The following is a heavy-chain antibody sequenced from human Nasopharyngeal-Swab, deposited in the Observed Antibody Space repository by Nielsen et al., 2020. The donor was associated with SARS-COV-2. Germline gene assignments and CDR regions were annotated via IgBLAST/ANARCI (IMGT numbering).Heavy chain of an antibody. D-gene: IGHD3-22*01. CDR2: IIPIFGTA. J-gene: IGHJ4*02. V-gene: IGHV1-69*01. CDR3: ARDPSGDYYYDSSGRPRHYFDY. Sequence: WVRQAPGQGLEGMGGIIPIFGTANYAQKFQGRVTITADESTSTAYMELSSLRSEDTAVYYCARDPSGDYYYDSSGRPRHYFDYWGQGTLVTVSS.